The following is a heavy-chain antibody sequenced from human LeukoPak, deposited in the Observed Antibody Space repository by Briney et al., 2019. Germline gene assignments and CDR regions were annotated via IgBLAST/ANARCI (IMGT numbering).Heavy chain of an antibody. CDR1: GFTFSSYS. D-gene: IGHD3-22*01. CDR3: ARDGLDYYDSSGFYFDY. J-gene: IGHJ4*02. V-gene: IGHV3-21*01. CDR2: ISSSSSYI. Sequence: GGSLRLSCAASGFTFSSYSMNWVRQAPGKGLDWVSSISSSSSYIYYADSVKGRFTISRDNAKNSLYLQMTSLRAEDTAVYYCARDGLDYYDSSGFYFDYWGQGTLVTVSS.